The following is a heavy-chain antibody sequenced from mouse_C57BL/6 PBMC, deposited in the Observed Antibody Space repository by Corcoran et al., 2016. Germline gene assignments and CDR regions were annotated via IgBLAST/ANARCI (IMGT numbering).Heavy chain of an antibody. J-gene: IGHJ2*01. Sequence: EVQLQQSGPVLVKPGASVKISCKASGYTFTDYYMNWVKQSHGKSLEWIGDINPNNGGTSYNQKFKGKATLTVDKSSSTAYMELRSLTSEDSAVYYCARSASVFDYWGQGTTLTVSS. CDR2: INPNNGGT. V-gene: IGHV1-26*01. CDR1: GYTFTDYY. CDR3: ARSASVFDY. D-gene: IGHD3-1*01.